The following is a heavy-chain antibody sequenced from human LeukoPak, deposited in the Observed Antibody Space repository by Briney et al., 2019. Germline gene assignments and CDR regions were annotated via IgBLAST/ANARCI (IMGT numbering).Heavy chain of an antibody. J-gene: IGHJ5*02. D-gene: IGHD6-13*01. CDR3: ARGPLYSSSWYRSWFDP. CDR2: INHSGST. Sequence: SETLSLTCAVYSGSFSGYYWSWIRQPPGKGLEWIGEINHSGSTNYNPSLKSRVTISVDTSKNQFSLKLSSVTAADTAVYYCARGPLYSSSWYRSWFDPWGQGTLVTVSS. V-gene: IGHV4-34*01. CDR1: SGSFSGYY.